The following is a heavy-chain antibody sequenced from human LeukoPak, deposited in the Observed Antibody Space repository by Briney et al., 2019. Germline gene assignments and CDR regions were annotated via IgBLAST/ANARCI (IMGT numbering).Heavy chain of an antibody. Sequence: QPGGSLRLSCAASGFTFSSYGMHWVRQAPGKGVEWVSFIRKDGINTNYVDSVKGRFTISRDTSNKMVYLQMNSLRTEDMAVYYCAKDRAGNSWNFDYWGQGILVAVSS. CDR2: IRKDGINT. D-gene: IGHD6-13*01. J-gene: IGHJ4*02. CDR3: AKDRAGNSWNFDY. CDR1: GFTFSSYG. V-gene: IGHV3-30*02.